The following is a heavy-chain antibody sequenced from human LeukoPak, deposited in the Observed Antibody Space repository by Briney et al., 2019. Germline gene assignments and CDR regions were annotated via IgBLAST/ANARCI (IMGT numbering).Heavy chain of an antibody. CDR3: ARDYGRSGSYRWFDP. V-gene: IGHV3-30-3*01. D-gene: IGHD1-26*01. CDR2: ISYDGSNK. J-gene: IGHJ5*02. CDR1: GFTFSSYA. Sequence: GRSLRLSCAASGFTFSSYAMHWVRQAPGKGLEWVAVISYDGSNKYYADSVKGRFTISRDNYKNTLYVQMNSLRAEDTAVYYCARDYGRSGSYRWFDPWGQGTLVTVSS.